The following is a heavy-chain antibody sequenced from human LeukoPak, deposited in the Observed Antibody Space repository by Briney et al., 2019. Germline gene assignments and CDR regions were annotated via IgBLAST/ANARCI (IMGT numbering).Heavy chain of an antibody. D-gene: IGHD3-10*01. Sequence: SETLSLTCAVYGGSFSGYYWSWIRQPPGKGLEWIGEINHSGSTNYNPSLKSRVTISVDTSKNQFSLKLSSVTAADTAVYYCARSRSGFRVDVWGQGTTVTVSS. J-gene: IGHJ6*02. CDR1: GGSFSGYY. V-gene: IGHV4-34*01. CDR2: INHSGST. CDR3: ARSRSGFRVDV.